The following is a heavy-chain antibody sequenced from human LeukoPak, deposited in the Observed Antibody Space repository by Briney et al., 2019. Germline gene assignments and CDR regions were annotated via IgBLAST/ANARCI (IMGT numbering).Heavy chain of an antibody. CDR3: ARDGSGSLQYYFDY. J-gene: IGHJ4*02. CDR2: ISSSSSYI. Sequence: GGSLRLSCAASGFTFSSYSMNWVRQAPGKGLEWVSSISSSSSYIYYADLVKGRFTISRDNAKNSLYLQMNSLRAEDTAVYYCARDGSGSLQYYFDYWGQGTLVTVSS. D-gene: IGHD3-10*01. V-gene: IGHV3-21*01. CDR1: GFTFSSYS.